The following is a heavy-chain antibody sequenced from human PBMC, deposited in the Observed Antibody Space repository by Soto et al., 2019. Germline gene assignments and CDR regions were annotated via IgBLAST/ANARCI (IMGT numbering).Heavy chain of an antibody. D-gene: IGHD3-10*01. Sequence: LRLSCAASGFTFSNYAMSWVRQAPGKGLEWVSAISASVGSTYYTDSVKGRFTISRDNSKNTLYPQMNSLRAEDTAVYYCAKGGQSYDYWGQGTLVTVSS. V-gene: IGHV3-23*01. CDR1: GFTFSNYA. CDR3: AKGGQSYDY. CDR2: ISASVGST. J-gene: IGHJ4*02.